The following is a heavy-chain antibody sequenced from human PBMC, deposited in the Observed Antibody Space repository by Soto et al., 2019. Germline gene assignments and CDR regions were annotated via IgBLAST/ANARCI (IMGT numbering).Heavy chain of an antibody. J-gene: IGHJ4*02. V-gene: IGHV4-4*07. CDR2: IYSSGSA. CDR3: ATIVGANHY. CDR1: RASIYTYS. Sequence: SETLSLTCTVSRASIYTYSWTWIRQPAGKGLQWIGHIYSSGSANYSPSLKSRVSMSVDSSKNQISLKLSSVTAADTAVYYCATIVGANHYCGQGTLLTVSS. D-gene: IGHD1-26*01.